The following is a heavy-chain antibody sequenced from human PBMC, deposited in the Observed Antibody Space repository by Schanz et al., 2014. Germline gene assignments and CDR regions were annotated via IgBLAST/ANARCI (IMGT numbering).Heavy chain of an antibody. D-gene: IGHD2-15*01. V-gene: IGHV3-23*01. CDR2: ISHSGGSK. CDR1: GFTFNSYA. J-gene: IGHJ6*02. Sequence: DVQLLESGGGLVQPGGSLRLSCAASGFTFNSYAMTWVRQAPGKGLEWVSSISHSGGSKYYADSVKGRFTISRDNSENTLYLHMNTLRSEDSAVYYCAKGMGYCSGGTCYDYYYYGLDVWGQGTTVTVSS. CDR3: AKGMGYCSGGTCYDYYYYGLDV.